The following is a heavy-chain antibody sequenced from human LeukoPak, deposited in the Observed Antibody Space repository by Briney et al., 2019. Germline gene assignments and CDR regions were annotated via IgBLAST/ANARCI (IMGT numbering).Heavy chain of an antibody. V-gene: IGHV4-34*01. Sequence: SETLSLTCAVYGGSFSGDYWSWIRQPPGKGLEWIGEINHSGSTNYNPSLKSRVTISVDTSKNQFSLKLSSVTAADTAVYYCAREGNSGVRGVKVDYWGQGTLVTVSS. CDR1: GGSFSGDY. J-gene: IGHJ4*02. D-gene: IGHD3-10*01. CDR2: INHSGST. CDR3: AREGNSGVRGVKVDY.